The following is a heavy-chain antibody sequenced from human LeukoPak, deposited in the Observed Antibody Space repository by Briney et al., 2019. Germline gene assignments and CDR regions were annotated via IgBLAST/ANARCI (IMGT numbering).Heavy chain of an antibody. J-gene: IGHJ6*02. V-gene: IGHV1-8*01. CDR3: ARGGSGSYYYYYGMDV. CDR2: MNPNSGNT. D-gene: IGHD1-26*01. CDR1: GYTFTSYD. Sequence: ASVKVYCKASGYTFTSYDIKWVRQATGQGLEWMGWMNPNSGNTGYAQKFQGRVTMTRNTSISTAYMELSSLRSEDTAVYYCARGGSGSYYYYYGMDVWGQGTTVTVSS.